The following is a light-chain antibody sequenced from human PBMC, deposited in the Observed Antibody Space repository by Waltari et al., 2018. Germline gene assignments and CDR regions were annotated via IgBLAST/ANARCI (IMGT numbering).Light chain of an antibody. J-gene: IGKJ3*01. V-gene: IGKV1-39*01. Sequence: DIQMTQSPPSLSASVGDRVTITCRASQSISSYLNWYQQKPGSAPKLLIYAASNLQGGVPSRFSGSGSATDFTLTITSLQPEDFATYFCQQSSSAPLTFGPGTKVEIK. CDR2: AAS. CDR3: QQSSSAPLT. CDR1: QSISSY.